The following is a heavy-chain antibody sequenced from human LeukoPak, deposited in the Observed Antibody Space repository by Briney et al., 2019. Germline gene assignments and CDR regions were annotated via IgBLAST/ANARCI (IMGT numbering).Heavy chain of an antibody. CDR1: GGSISSYY. CDR3: ARVQYSSGWYELDY. Sequence: SETLSLTCTVSGGSISSYYWSWIRQPAGKGLEWIRRIYTSGSTNYNPSLKSRVTMSVDTSKNQFSLKLSSVTAADTAVYYCARVQYSSGWYELDYWGQGTLVTVSS. J-gene: IGHJ4*02. V-gene: IGHV4-4*07. CDR2: IYTSGST. D-gene: IGHD6-19*01.